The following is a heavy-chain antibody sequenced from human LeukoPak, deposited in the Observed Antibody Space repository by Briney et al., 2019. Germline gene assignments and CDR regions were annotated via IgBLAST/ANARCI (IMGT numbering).Heavy chain of an antibody. Sequence: PGGSLRLSCAASGFTLSSNYMSWVRQAPGKGLEWVSVIYSGGSTYYSDSVKGRFTISRDNSKSTLYIQMNSLRAEDTAVYYCARAKPKNMVRGLIMRRESRYYFDYWGQGTLVTVSS. CDR1: GFTLSSNY. CDR3: ARAKPKNMVRGLIMRRESRYYFDY. CDR2: IYSGGST. D-gene: IGHD3-10*01. V-gene: IGHV3-53*01. J-gene: IGHJ4*02.